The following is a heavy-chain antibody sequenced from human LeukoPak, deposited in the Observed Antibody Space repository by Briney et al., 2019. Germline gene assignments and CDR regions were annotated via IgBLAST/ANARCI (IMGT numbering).Heavy chain of an antibody. CDR3: ARGGITGTTRGPTRLNDAFDI. D-gene: IGHD1-20*01. V-gene: IGHV1-2*04. J-gene: IGHJ3*02. CDR1: WKTFTGYY. CDR2: INPNSGGT. Sequence: RASVKGFCKASWKTFTGYYMHWVRPAPGQGLGGMGWINPNSGGTNYAQKFQGWGTMTRDTSISTAYMELSRLRSDDTAVYYCARGGITGTTRGPTRLNDAFDIWGQGTMVTVSS.